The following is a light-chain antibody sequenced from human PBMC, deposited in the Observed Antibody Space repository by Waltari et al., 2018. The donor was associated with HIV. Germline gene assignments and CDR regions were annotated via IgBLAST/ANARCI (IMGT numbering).Light chain of an antibody. V-gene: IGLV3-9*01. CDR3: QVRVSNSVV. Sequence: SYELTQPPSVSVALGQTATLTWWGNNLGRPNVCWYQQRPGQAPVLIIYRDNTRPSGIPERFSGSNSGNTATLTIRRAQAGDEADYYCQVRVSNSVVFGGGTNLTVL. CDR1: NLGRPN. J-gene: IGLJ2*01. CDR2: RDN.